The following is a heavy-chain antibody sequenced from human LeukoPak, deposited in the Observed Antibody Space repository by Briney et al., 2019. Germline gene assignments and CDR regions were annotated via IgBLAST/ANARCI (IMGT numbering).Heavy chain of an antibody. V-gene: IGHV6-1*01. D-gene: IGHD2-15*01. CDR1: GDSVSSNSAA. CDR2: TYYRSKWYN. CDR3: ARSHGGSSNWFDP. J-gene: IGHJ5*02. Sequence: SQTLSLTCAISGDSVSSNSAAWNWIRQSPSRGLEWLGRTYYRSKWYNDYAESVKSRIAINPDTSKNQFSLQLNSVTPDDTAVYFCARSHGGSSNWFDPWGQGTLVTVSS.